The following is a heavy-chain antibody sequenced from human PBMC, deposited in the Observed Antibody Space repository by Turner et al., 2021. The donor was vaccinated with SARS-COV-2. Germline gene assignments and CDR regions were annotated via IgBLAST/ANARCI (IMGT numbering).Heavy chain of an antibody. Sequence: QVQLVQSGAEVKKPGASVKVSCKVSGYTLTELSMHWVRQAPGKGLEWMGWINPNSGGTNYAQKFQGRVTMTSDTSISTAYMELSRLRSDDTAVYYCARGPRGYDFWSGYPNWFDPWGQGTLVTVSS. CDR2: INPNSGGT. J-gene: IGHJ5*02. CDR3: ARGPRGYDFWSGYPNWFDP. D-gene: IGHD3-3*01. V-gene: IGHV1-2*02. CDR1: GYTLTELS.